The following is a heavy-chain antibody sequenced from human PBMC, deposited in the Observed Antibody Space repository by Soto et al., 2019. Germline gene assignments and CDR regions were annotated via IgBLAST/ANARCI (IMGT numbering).Heavy chain of an antibody. V-gene: IGHV1-46*01. CDR1: GYTFTSYY. D-gene: IGHD3-22*01. J-gene: IGHJ5*02. CDR3: AIDGGDGYDSSGYYYASNWFDP. Sequence: ASLKVSCKASGYTFTSYYMHWVRQAPGQGLEWMGIINPSGGSTSYAQKFQGRVTMTRDTSTSTVYMELSSLRSEDTAVYYCAIDGGDGYDSSGYYYASNWFDPWGQGTLVTVSS. CDR2: INPSGGST.